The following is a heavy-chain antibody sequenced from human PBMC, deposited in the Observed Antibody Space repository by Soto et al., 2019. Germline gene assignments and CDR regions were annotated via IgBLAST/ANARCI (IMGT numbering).Heavy chain of an antibody. J-gene: IGHJ4*02. CDR2: ISYDGSNQ. CDR1: GFTFYTYP. Sequence: HPGGALRLSCAASGFTFYTYPIHWVRQAPGKGLEWVAVISYDGSNQFYAGSVKGRFTVSRDNSKNTLYLQVNSLRNDDTAVYYCTRGLLTDFFDYWAQGALVTVSA. CDR3: TRGLLTDFFDY. V-gene: IGHV3-30-3*01.